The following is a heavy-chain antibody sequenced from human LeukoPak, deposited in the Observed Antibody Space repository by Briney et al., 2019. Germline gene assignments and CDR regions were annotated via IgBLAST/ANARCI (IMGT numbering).Heavy chain of an antibody. CDR2: IKQDGSEK. Sequence: GGSLRPSFASSGFTFSSYWMSWVRQAPGKGVGWVANIKQDGSEKYNVDSVKGRFTISRDNAKNSLYLQMNSLRAEDTAVYYCARDYCSGGSCYYYYYYMDVWGKGTTVTISS. D-gene: IGHD2-15*01. J-gene: IGHJ6*03. CDR1: GFTFSSYW. V-gene: IGHV3-7*03. CDR3: ARDYCSGGSCYYYYYYMDV.